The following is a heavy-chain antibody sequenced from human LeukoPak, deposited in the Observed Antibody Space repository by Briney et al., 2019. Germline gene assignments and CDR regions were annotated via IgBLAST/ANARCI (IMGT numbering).Heavy chain of an antibody. J-gene: IGHJ4*02. Sequence: SQTLSLTCAISGDTVSSNSAAWNWIRQSPSRGLEWLGRTYYTSTWYNDCAVSVKSRITITPDTSTNQCSLQLNSVTPEDTAVYYCARQDKEDGYYFDYWGQGTLVTVSS. CDR3: ARQDKEDGYYFDY. D-gene: IGHD2-15*01. CDR1: GDTVSSNSAA. CDR2: TYYTSTWYN. V-gene: IGHV6-1*01.